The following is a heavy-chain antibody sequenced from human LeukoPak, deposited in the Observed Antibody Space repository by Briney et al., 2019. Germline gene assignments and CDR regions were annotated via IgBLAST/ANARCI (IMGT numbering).Heavy chain of an antibody. CDR3: ARADYVWGSYRTRYYFDY. J-gene: IGHJ4*02. CDR1: GGSFSGYY. CDR2: INHSGST. Sequence: SETLSLTCAVYGGSFSGYYWSWIRQPPGKGLEWIGEINHSGSTNYNPSLKSRVTILVDTSKNQFSLKLSSVTAADTAVYYCARADYVWGSYRTRYYFDYWGQGTLVTVSS. D-gene: IGHD3-16*02. V-gene: IGHV4-34*01.